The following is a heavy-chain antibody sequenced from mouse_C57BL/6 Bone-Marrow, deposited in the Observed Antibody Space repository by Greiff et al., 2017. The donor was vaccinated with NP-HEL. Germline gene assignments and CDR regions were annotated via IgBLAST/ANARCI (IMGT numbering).Heavy chain of an antibody. CDR2: IYPGNSDT. CDR3: TRLDSSGYPFAY. D-gene: IGHD3-2*02. Sequence: VQLQQSGTVLARPGASVKMSCKTSGYTFTSYWMHWVKQRPGQGLEWIGAIYPGNSDTSYNQKFKGKAKLTAGTSASTAYMELSSLTNEDSAVYYCTRLDSSGYPFAYWGQGTLVTVSA. CDR1: GYTFTSYW. J-gene: IGHJ3*01. V-gene: IGHV1-5*01.